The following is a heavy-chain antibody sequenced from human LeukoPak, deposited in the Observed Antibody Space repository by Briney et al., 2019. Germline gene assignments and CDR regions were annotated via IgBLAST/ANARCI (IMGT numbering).Heavy chain of an antibody. J-gene: IGHJ4*02. CDR1: GYTFTSYA. V-gene: IGHV1-69*13. CDR2: IIPIFGTA. D-gene: IGHD3-22*01. CDR3: ARYLLYDSSGYYYDY. Sequence: SVKVSCKASGYTFTSYAISWVRQAPGQGLEWMGGIIPIFGTANYAQKFQGRVTITADESTSTAYMELSSLRSEDAAVYYCARYLLYDSSGYYYDYWGQGTLVTVSS.